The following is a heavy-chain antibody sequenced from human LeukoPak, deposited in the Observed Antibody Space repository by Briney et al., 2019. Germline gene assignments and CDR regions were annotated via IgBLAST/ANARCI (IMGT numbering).Heavy chain of an antibody. CDR3: ARDYKYAFDN. V-gene: IGHV3-48*01. Sequence: PGGSLRLSCAASGFTFSDYSMNWVRQVPGKGLEWISYIGIDSGNTNYADSVKGRFTISGDKAKNSLYLQMNSLRVEDTAVYYCARDYKYAFDNWGQGTLATVSS. J-gene: IGHJ4*02. D-gene: IGHD5-24*01. CDR1: GFTFSDYS. CDR2: IGIDSGNT.